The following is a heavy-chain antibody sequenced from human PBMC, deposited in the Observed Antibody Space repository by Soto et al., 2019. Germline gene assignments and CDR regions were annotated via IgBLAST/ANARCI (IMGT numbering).Heavy chain of an antibody. D-gene: IGHD1-26*01. J-gene: IGHJ3*02. CDR3: ARDQATGGAFDI. CDR1: GYTFTSYG. Sequence: VASLKVSCNATGYTFTSYGISWVRQAPGQGLEWMGWISAYNGNTNYAQKLQGRVTMTTDTSTSTAYMELRSLRSDDTAVYYCARDQATGGAFDIWGQGTMVTVSS. CDR2: ISAYNGNT. V-gene: IGHV1-18*04.